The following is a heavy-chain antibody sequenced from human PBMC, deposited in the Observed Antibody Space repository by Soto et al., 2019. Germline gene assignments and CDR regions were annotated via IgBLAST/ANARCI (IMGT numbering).Heavy chain of an antibody. V-gene: IGHV3-33*05. CDR1: GFSFSSYA. J-gene: IGHJ3*02. CDR3: ARGGEWDSVEAFAI. CDR2: IEYDGNNK. D-gene: IGHD3-10*01. Sequence: QVQLVESGGGVVQPGRSLRLSCAASGFSFSSYAMHWVRQAPGKGLEWVAVIEYDGNNKYYADSVKGRFTISRDNSRNTLYLQLLTPSAADPAVYSWARGGEWDSVEAFAIWGQGTMVTVSS.